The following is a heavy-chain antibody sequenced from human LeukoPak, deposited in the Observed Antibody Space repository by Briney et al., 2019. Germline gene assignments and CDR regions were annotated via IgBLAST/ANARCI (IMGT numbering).Heavy chain of an antibody. D-gene: IGHD3-10*02. CDR2: IYYSGNT. J-gene: IGHJ4*02. V-gene: IGHV4-61*01. CDR3: ARSTGSTMFIDY. Sequence: SGPTLVNPTETLTLTCTVSGFSLSNARMGVSWIRQPPGKGLEWLGYIYYSGNTDYNPSLKSRVAISVDTSKNQFSLKLSSVTAADTAVYYCARSTGSTMFIDYWGQGTLVTVSS. CDR1: GFSLSNARMG.